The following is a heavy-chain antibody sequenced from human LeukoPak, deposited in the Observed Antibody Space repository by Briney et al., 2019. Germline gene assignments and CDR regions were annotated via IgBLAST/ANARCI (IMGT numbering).Heavy chain of an antibody. CDR1: GFTVSSNY. D-gene: IGHD1-26*01. CDR3: AGADSGSYHPRAFDI. V-gene: IGHV3-66*02. J-gene: IGHJ3*02. CDR2: ISSGGST. Sequence: GGSLRLSCAASGFTVSSNYISWVRQAPGKGLGWVLVISSGGSTYYADSVKGRFTISRDNSKNTLYLQMNSLRAEDTAVYYCAGADSGSYHPRAFDIWGQGTMVTVSS.